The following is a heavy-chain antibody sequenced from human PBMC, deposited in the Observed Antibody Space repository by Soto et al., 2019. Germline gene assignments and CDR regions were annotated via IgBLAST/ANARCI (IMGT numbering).Heavy chain of an antibody. CDR1: GGSITSSSHF. CDR3: AGQTFTIAAASYGRGNWFDP. J-gene: IGHJ5*02. D-gene: IGHD6-25*01. V-gene: IGHV4-39*01. Sequence: PSETLSLTCTASGGSITSSSHFWGWVRQPPWKGLEWTGTIYFTGNTYYTPSLKSRLTMSIDTSKNEFSLRLNSVTAADTAVYYCAGQTFTIAAASYGRGNWFDPWGPGXLVTVYS. CDR2: IYFTGNT.